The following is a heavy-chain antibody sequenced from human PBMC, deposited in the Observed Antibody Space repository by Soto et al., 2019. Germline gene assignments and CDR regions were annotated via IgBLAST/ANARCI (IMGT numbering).Heavy chain of an antibody. CDR2: ISYDGSNK. Sequence: GGSLRLSCAASGFTFSSYGMHWVRQAPGKGLEWVAVISYDGSNKYYADSVKGRFTISRDNSKNTLYLQMNSLRAEDTAVYYCAKERVGLDFGADYYYYYMDVWGKGTTVTVSS. V-gene: IGHV3-30*18. J-gene: IGHJ6*03. D-gene: IGHD3-10*01. CDR1: GFTFSSYG. CDR3: AKERVGLDFGADYYYYYMDV.